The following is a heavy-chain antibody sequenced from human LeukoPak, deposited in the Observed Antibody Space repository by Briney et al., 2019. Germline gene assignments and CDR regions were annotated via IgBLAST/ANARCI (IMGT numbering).Heavy chain of an antibody. J-gene: IGHJ4*02. CDR2: IKQDGSAK. CDR3: ARANGESYDSRGNGGVYFDY. D-gene: IGHD3-22*01. CDR1: GFTFSGYW. V-gene: IGHV3-7*01. Sequence: GGSLRLSCAASGFTFSGYWMSWVRLAPGKGLEWVANIKQDGSAKFYVESLRGQFTISRDNAKNSLYLQMNSVRVEDTAVYHCARANGESYDSRGNGGVYFDYWGQGALVTVSS.